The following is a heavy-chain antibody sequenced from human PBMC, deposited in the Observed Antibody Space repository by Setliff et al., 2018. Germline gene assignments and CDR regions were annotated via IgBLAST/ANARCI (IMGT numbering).Heavy chain of an antibody. D-gene: IGHD2-15*01. J-gene: IGHJ4*02. CDR2: FDPEDGET. Sequence: GASVKVSCKVSGYTLTELSMHWVRQAPGKGLEWMGGFDPEDGETIYAQKFQGRVTMTEDTSTDTAYMELSSLRSEDTAVYYCATVYDAGGLLRYYFDYWGQGTLVTV. CDR1: GYTLTELS. V-gene: IGHV1-24*01. CDR3: ATVYDAGGLLRYYFDY.